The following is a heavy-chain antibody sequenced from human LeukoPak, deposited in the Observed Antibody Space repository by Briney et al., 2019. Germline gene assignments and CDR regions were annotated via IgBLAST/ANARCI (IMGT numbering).Heavy chain of an antibody. V-gene: IGHV3-21*01. CDR3: AARRGGYYDSSGYYYPFDY. Sequence: GGSLRLSCAASGFTFSSYAMSWVRQAPGKGLEWVSSISSSSSYIYYADSVKGRFTISRDNAKNSLYLQMNSLRAEDTAVYYCAARRGGYYDSSGYYYPFDYWGQGTLVTVSS. CDR1: GFTFSSYA. D-gene: IGHD3-22*01. J-gene: IGHJ4*02. CDR2: ISSSSSYI.